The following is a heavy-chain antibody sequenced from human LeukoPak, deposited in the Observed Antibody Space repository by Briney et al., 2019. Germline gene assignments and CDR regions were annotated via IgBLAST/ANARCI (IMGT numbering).Heavy chain of an antibody. Sequence: QPGGSLRLSCAASGFTFSSYAMTWVRQAPGKGLEWVSYISGSGGSTYYADSVKGRFTVSRDNSKNTLYLQMNSLRAEDTAVYYCAKRTTFGGLIDFDYWGQGTLVTVSS. J-gene: IGHJ4*02. CDR3: AKRTTFGGLIDFDY. CDR1: GFTFSSYA. V-gene: IGHV3-23*01. CDR2: ISGSGGST. D-gene: IGHD3-16*02.